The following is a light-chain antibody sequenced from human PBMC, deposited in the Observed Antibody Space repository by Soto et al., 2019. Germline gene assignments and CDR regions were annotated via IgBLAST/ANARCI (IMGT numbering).Light chain of an antibody. CDR1: QSVSSSS. J-gene: IGKJ1*01. CDR2: DAS. Sequence: DIVLTQSPGNMSLSPGERATLSCRASQSVSSSSLAWYQQKRGQAPRPLIHDASSRATGIPDRFSGSGSGTDFTLTISRLEPEDFAVYYCQQYGGSPRTFGQGTKVDIK. V-gene: IGKV3-20*01. CDR3: QQYGGSPRT.